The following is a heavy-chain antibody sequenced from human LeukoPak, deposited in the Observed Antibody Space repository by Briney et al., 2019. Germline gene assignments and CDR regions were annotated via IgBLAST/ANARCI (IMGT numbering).Heavy chain of an antibody. V-gene: IGHV3-23*01. CDR2: ISAGGVDT. J-gene: IGHJ4*02. CDR3: AAKEGLTGYLSGSFDY. D-gene: IGHD3-9*01. CDR1: GFTFTNYA. Sequence: PGGSVRLSCAASGFTFTNYAMTWVRQAPGKGLEWVSAISAGGVDTFYADSVRGRFTISRDNSKSTLYLQMNSLRAEDTAVYYCAAKEGLTGYLSGSFDYWGQGTLVTVSS.